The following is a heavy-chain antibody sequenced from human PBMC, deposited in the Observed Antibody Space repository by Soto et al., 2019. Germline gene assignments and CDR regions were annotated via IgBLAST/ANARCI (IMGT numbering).Heavy chain of an antibody. CDR3: ARLGPGD. CDR1: GYIFTSYW. D-gene: IGHD7-27*01. CDR2: ISRDGSSS. V-gene: IGHV5-10-1*01. J-gene: IGHJ4*02. Sequence: GASLKIPCKGSGYIFTSYWLGWVRQMPGKGLEWMGRISRDGSSSSYSPSFQGHVSIYADRTTNTAYLQWSNLTTSDTAMYYCARLGPGDWGQGTLVTV.